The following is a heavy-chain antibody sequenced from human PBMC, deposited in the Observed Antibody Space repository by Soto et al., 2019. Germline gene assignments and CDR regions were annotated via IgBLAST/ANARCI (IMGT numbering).Heavy chain of an antibody. CDR2: ISWNSNSI. CDR3: ANRQSSASRPFDY. CDR1: GFMFDDYA. V-gene: IGHV3-9*01. J-gene: IGHJ4*02. Sequence: EVQLVESGGGLVQPGRSLRLSCEASGFMFDDYAMYGVRQAPGKGLEWVSGISWNSNSIVYADSVKGRFTISRDNAKNYLYLQMNSLKHEDTALYYCANRQSSASRPFDYWGQGTLFTVSS. D-gene: IGHD3-22*01.